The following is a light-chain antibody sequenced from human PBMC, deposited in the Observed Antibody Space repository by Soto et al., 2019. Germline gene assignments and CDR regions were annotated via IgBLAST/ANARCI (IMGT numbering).Light chain of an antibody. Sequence: DIPMTQSPSTLSAAVGDRVTITCRASQSISTWLAWYQQKAGKAPKLLIYKVSSSQSGFPSRFRGSGSATEFTLTNNSLQPDDFATYCCQQYRTYSRAFGQGSKVEIK. CDR3: QQYRTYSRA. V-gene: IGKV1-5*03. CDR1: QSISTW. CDR2: KVS. J-gene: IGKJ1*01.